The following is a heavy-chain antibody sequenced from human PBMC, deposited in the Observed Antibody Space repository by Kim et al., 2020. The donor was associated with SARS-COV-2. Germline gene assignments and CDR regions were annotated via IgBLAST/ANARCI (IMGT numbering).Heavy chain of an antibody. J-gene: IGHJ5*02. CDR1: GFTFSNAW. Sequence: GGSLRLSCAASGFTFSNAWMSWVRQAPGKGLEWVGRIKSKTDGGTTDYAAPVKGRFTISRDDSKNTLYLQMNSLKTEDTAVYYCTTALGQQLELYNWFDPWGQGTLVTVSS. D-gene: IGHD6-13*01. CDR2: IKSKTDGGTT. V-gene: IGHV3-15*01. CDR3: TTALGQQLELYNWFDP.